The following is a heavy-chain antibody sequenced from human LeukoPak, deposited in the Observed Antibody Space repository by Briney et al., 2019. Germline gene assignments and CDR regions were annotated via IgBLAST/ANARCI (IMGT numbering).Heavy chain of an antibody. CDR1: GFTFSSYA. D-gene: IGHD6-19*01. J-gene: IGHJ6*03. CDR2: ISGSGGST. V-gene: IGHV3-23*01. Sequence: GGSLRLSCAASGFTFSSYAMSWVRQAPGKGLEWVSAISGSGGSTYYADSVKGRFPISSDNSKNTLYLQMNSLRAEDMAVYYCAKGSGWLNNYFMDVWGKGTTVTVSS. CDR3: AKGSGWLNNYFMDV.